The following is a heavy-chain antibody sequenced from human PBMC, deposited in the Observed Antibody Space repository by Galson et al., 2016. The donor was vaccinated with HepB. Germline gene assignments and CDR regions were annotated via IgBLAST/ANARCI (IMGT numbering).Heavy chain of an antibody. CDR3: ARGDYGAYSPFGMDV. CDR1: GFTFSSYG. Sequence: LRLSCAASGFTFSSYGMHWVRQAPGKGLKWVAVIWYDGSNKQFADSVEGRFTISRDNSKNTVYLQMNSLRAEDTAVYYCARGDYGAYSPFGMDVWGQGTTVTVSS. J-gene: IGHJ6*02. V-gene: IGHV3-33*01. CDR2: IWYDGSNK. D-gene: IGHD4-17*01.